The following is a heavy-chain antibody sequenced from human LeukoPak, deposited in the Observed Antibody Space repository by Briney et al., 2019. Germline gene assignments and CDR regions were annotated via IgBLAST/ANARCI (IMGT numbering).Heavy chain of an antibody. CDR2: ISAYNGNT. CDR1: GYTFTSSG. CDR3: ARTYWNDRYYYGMDV. V-gene: IGHV1-18*01. D-gene: IGHD1-1*01. J-gene: IGHJ6*02. Sequence: ASVKVSCKASGYTFTSSGISWVRQAPGQGLEWMGWISAYNGNTNYAQKLQGRVTMTTDTSTSTAYMELRSLRSDDTAVYYCARTYWNDRYYYGMDVWGQGTTVTVSS.